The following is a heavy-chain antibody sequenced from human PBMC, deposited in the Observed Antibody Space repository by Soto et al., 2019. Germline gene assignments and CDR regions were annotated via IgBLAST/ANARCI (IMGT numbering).Heavy chain of an antibody. CDR2: INPSGGST. D-gene: IGHD3-9*01. Sequence: ASVKVSCKASGYTFTSYYMHWVRQAPGQGLEWMGIINPSGGSTSYAQKFQGRVTMTRDTSTSTVYMELSSLRSEDTAVYYCARDPRDYDILTGYLYGMDVWGQGTTVTVSS. CDR1: GYTFTSYY. V-gene: IGHV1-46*01. CDR3: ARDPRDYDILTGYLYGMDV. J-gene: IGHJ6*02.